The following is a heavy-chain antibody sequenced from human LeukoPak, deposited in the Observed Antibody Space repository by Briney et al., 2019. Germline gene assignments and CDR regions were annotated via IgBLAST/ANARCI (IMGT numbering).Heavy chain of an antibody. D-gene: IGHD6-13*01. CDR1: GFTFSTYW. CDR3: VRGGAAAGLFDY. V-gene: IGHV3-74*01. Sequence: PGGSLRLSCATSGFTFSTYWMHWVRQAPGKGLVWVSRIDTDGTITTYADSVKGRFTISRDNAKNTLYLQMHSLRVEDTAVYYCVRGGAAAGLFDYWGRGTLVTVSS. J-gene: IGHJ4*02. CDR2: IDTDGTIT.